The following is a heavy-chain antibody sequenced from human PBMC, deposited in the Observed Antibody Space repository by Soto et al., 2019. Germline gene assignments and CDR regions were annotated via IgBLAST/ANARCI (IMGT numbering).Heavy chain of an antibody. CDR2: INHSGST. V-gene: IGHV4-34*01. CDR1: GGSFSGYY. J-gene: IGHJ4*02. D-gene: IGHD3-16*02. Sequence: SETLSLTCAVYGGSFSGYYWSWIRQPPGKGLEWIGEINHSGSTNYNPSLKSRVTISVDTSKNQFSLKLSSVTAADTAVYYCARGKLSDYVWGSYRYNFDYWGQGTVVTVSS. CDR3: ARGKLSDYVWGSYRYNFDY.